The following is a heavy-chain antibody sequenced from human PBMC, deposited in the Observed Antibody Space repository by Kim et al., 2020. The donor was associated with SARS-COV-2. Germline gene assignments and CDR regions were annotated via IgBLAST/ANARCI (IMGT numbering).Heavy chain of an antibody. J-gene: IGHJ6*02. CDR3: ASWVSRQYGSGSYSRPYYYYYGMDV. Sequence: SETLSLTCAVYGGSFSGYYWSWIRQPPGKGLEWIGEINHSGSTNYNPSLKSRVTISVDTSKNQFSLKLSSVTAADTAVYYCASWVSRQYGSGSYSRPYYYYYGMDVWGQGTTVTVSS. CDR1: GGSFSGYY. D-gene: IGHD3-10*01. V-gene: IGHV4-34*01. CDR2: INHSGST.